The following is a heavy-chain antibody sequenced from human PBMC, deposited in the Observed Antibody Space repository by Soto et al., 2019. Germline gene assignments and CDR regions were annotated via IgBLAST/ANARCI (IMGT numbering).Heavy chain of an antibody. V-gene: IGHV1-18*01. Sequence: ASVKVSCKASGYTFTSYGISWVRQAPGQGLERMGWISAYNGNTNYAQKLQGRVTMTTDTSTSTAYMELRSLRSDDTAVYYCARLYCSSTSCYPETDFDYWGQGTLVTVSS. J-gene: IGHJ4*02. CDR1: GYTFTSYG. D-gene: IGHD2-2*01. CDR3: ARLYCSSTSCYPETDFDY. CDR2: ISAYNGNT.